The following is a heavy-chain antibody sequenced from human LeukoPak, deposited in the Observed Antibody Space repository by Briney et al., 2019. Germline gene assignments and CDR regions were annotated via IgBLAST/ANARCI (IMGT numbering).Heavy chain of an antibody. D-gene: IGHD6-13*01. V-gene: IGHV1-69*13. CDR3: AKSIAAAGQYYYYYYYMDV. J-gene: IGHJ6*03. Sequence: SVKVSCKASGYTFTSYHMHWVRQAPGQGLEWMGGIIPIFGTANYAQKFQGRVTITADESTSTAYMELSGLRSEDTAVYYCAKSIAAAGQYYYYYYYMDVWGKGTTVTISS. CDR1: GYTFTSYH. CDR2: IIPIFGTA.